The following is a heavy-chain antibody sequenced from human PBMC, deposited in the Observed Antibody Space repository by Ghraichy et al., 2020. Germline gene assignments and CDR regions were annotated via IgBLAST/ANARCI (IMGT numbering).Heavy chain of an antibody. CDR3: AKGYSGYSSASDY. Sequence: GGSLRLSCTVSGFTFSKYGMNWVRQAPGKGLEWVSGIRDSGNTTYYADSVKGRFTTSRDNSKNTLYVQMSSLRAEDTAVYYCAKGYSGYSSASDYWGQGNLVTVSS. CDR2: IRDSGNTT. V-gene: IGHV3-23*01. D-gene: IGHD6-6*01. CDR1: GFTFSKYG. J-gene: IGHJ4*02.